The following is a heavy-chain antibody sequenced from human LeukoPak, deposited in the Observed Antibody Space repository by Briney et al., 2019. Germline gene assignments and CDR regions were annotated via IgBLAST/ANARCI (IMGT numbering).Heavy chain of an antibody. V-gene: IGHV1-2*02. D-gene: IGHD3-10*01. J-gene: IGHJ5*02. Sequence: ASVKASCKASGYSLTAYNIHWVRQAPGQGLEWMAWINPNSGGTNCAQKFQGRVTVTRDTSISTAYMEMNSLTSDDTAVYYCARLVRGLYWFDPWGQGTQVTVSS. CDR2: INPNSGGT. CDR1: GYSLTAYN. CDR3: ARLVRGLYWFDP.